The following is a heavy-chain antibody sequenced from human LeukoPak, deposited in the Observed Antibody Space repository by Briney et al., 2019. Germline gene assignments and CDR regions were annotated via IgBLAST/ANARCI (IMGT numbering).Heavy chain of an antibody. J-gene: IGHJ5*02. CDR1: GGSISSSGYY. V-gene: IGHV4-30-4*07. CDR2: IYYTGST. CDR3: ARGGDSSGYEGRFDP. D-gene: IGHD3-22*01. Sequence: SETLSLTCTVSGGSISSSGYYWGWIRQPPGKGLEWIGYIYYTGSTYYNPSLKSRLTISLDTSKNQSSLKLSSVTAADTAVYYCARGGDSSGYEGRFDPWGQGTLVTVSS.